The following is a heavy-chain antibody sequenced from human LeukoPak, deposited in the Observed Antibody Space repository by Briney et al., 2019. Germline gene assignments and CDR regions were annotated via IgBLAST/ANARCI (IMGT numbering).Heavy chain of an antibody. CDR3: ARTVYYYDSSGYTNFDY. J-gene: IGHJ4*02. CDR2: IIPIFGTA. Sequence: ASVKVSCKASGGTFSSYAISWVRQAPGQGLEWMGGIIPIFGTANYAQKFQGRVTITADKSTSTAYMELSSLRSEDTAVYYCARTVYYYDSSGYTNFDYWGQGTLVTVSS. D-gene: IGHD3-22*01. V-gene: IGHV1-69*06. CDR1: GGTFSSYA.